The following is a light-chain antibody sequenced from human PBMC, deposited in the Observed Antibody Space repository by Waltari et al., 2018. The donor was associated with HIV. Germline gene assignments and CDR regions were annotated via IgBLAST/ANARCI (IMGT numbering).Light chain of an antibody. CDR3: QSADISGTHLFV. Sequence: SNDLTQSSSVSVSPGQTARITCSGDAPSKRYSYWYQHKPGQAPLLLIYKDTERPAEIPERFAGSSSGTTATLTITGVQPEDEADYYCQSADISGTHLFVFAAGTKVTVL. CDR2: KDT. CDR1: APSKRY. V-gene: IGLV3-25*03. J-gene: IGLJ1*01.